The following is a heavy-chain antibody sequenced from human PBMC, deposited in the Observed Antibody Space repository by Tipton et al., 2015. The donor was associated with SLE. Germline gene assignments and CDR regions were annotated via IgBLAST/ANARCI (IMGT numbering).Heavy chain of an antibody. V-gene: IGHV1-18*01. J-gene: IGHJ5*02. CDR1: GYTSTNNS. CDR3: ARNMGYTSEYSWFDP. Sequence: QSEAQVKKPGASVKVSCKPSGYTSTNNSITLVRQAPGPGLEWMGWISAYNGNTNYAQKIQGRVTMTTDTSTSTAYMELRSQRSDDTAVYYCARNMGYTSEYSWFDPWGQGTLVTVSS. CDR2: ISAYNGNT. D-gene: IGHD5-18*01.